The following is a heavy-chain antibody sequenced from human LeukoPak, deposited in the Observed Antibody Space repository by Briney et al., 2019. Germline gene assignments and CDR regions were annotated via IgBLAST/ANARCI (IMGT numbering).Heavy chain of an antibody. V-gene: IGHV3-23*01. CDR1: GSTFSSYG. CDR3: AKRGVVIRVILVGFHKEAYYFES. Sequence: GGSLRLSCAASGSTFSSYGMHWVRQAPGKGLEWVAGISGSGGSTNYADSVKGRFTISRHNPKNTLYLQMNSLRAEDTAVYFCAKRGVVIRVILVGFHKEAYYFESWGQGALVTVSS. CDR2: ISGSGGST. D-gene: IGHD3/OR15-3a*01. J-gene: IGHJ4*02.